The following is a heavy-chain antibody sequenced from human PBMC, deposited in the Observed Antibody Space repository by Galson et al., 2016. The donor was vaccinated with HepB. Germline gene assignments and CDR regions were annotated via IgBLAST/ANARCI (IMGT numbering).Heavy chain of an antibody. CDR1: GFSSDDYT. D-gene: IGHD6-6*01. CDR3: AKAPQWRSARFDP. J-gene: IGHJ5*02. Sequence: SLRLSCAASGFSSDDYTMHWVRQAPGKGLEWVSGISWNSGNMAYADSVKGRFTISRDNAKNSLYLQMNSLRPEDTALYYCAKAPQWRSARFDPWGQGTLVTVSS. CDR2: ISWNSGNM. V-gene: IGHV3-9*02.